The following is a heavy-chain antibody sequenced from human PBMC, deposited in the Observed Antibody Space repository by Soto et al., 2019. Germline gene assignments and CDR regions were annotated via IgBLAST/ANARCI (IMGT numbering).Heavy chain of an antibody. D-gene: IGHD3-10*02. Sequence: QITLKESGPTLVIPTQTLMLTCTFSGLSLSTSGEAVGWIRQPPGKALDWLALIYWDDDKRYNPTLKTRLTITKDTSKNQVVLTLTNMDPVDTATYYCAHYVSTSPAGWFAPWGQGILVPVSS. CDR1: GLSLSTSGEA. CDR2: IYWDDDK. CDR3: AHYVSTSPAGWFAP. V-gene: IGHV2-5*02. J-gene: IGHJ5*02.